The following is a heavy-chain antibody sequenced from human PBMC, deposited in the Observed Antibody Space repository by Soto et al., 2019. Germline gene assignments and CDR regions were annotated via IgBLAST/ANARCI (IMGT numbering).Heavy chain of an antibody. CDR2: ISYDGSNK. V-gene: IGHV3-30*18. J-gene: IGHJ4*02. Sequence: QVQLVESGGGVVQPGRPLRLSCVASGFIFSKRGMHWVRQAPGKGLEWVAIISYDGSNKYYGDAVKGRFTISRDNSKNTLYLQMNSLRAEDTAIYYCVKDLDSGLAAGGTLESWGQGTLITVS. CDR3: VKDLDSGLAAGGTLES. D-gene: IGHD6-13*01. CDR1: GFIFSKRG.